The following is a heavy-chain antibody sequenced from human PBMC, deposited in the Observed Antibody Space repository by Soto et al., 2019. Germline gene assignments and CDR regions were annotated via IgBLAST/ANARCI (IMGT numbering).Heavy chain of an antibody. Sequence: EVQLVESGGGLVQPGGSLRLSCAASGFTFSSYWMSWVRQAPGKGLEWVANIKQDGIEKYYVDCVKGRFTISRDNSKNSLSLQMNTLRAEDTAVYYCARDPSIVVVTAKTYYYYGMDVWGQGTTVTVSS. CDR1: GFTFSSYW. V-gene: IGHV3-7*01. CDR3: ARDPSIVVVTAKTYYYYGMDV. J-gene: IGHJ6*02. CDR2: IKQDGIEK. D-gene: IGHD2-21*02.